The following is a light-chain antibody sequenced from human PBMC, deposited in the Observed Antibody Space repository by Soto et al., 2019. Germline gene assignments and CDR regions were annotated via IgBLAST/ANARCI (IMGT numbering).Light chain of an antibody. J-gene: IGLJ1*01. CDR2: SNN. V-gene: IGLV1-44*01. CDR1: SSNIGSNI. Sequence: QSVLTQPPSASGTPGQRVTTSCSGSSSNIGSNIVNWYQQLPGTAPKLLIHSNNQRPSGVPDRFSGSKSGTSASLAISGLQSEDEGDYYCAAWDDSLNGYVFGTGTKVTVL. CDR3: AAWDDSLNGYV.